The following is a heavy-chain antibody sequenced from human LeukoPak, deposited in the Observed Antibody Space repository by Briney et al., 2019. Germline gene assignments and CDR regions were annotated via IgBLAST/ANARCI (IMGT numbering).Heavy chain of an antibody. CDR2: MFFSGST. V-gene: IGHV4-59*12. CDR1: GGSISNYY. Sequence: SETLSLTCTVSGGSISNYYWSWIRQPPGKGLEWIGYMFFSGSTNYNPSLKSRVSISVDTSKNQFSLKLSSVTAADTAVYYCASGLVNYYMDVWGKGTTVTVSS. CDR3: ASGLVNYYMDV. J-gene: IGHJ6*03.